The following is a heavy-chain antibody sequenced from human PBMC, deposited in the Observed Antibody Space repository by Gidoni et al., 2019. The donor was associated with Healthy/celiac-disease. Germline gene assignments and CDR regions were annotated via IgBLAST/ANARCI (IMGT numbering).Heavy chain of an antibody. D-gene: IGHD6-6*01. CDR3: ARGGIEAARHFDY. V-gene: IGHV4-34*01. J-gene: IGHJ4*02. CDR1: GGSFSGYY. Sequence: QVQLQQWGAGLLKPSETLSLTCAVYGGSFSGYYWSWIRQPPGKGLEWIGAINHSGSTNYNPSLKSRVTISVDTSKNQFSLKLSSVTAADTAVYYCARGGIEAARHFDYWGQGTLVTVSS. CDR2: INHSGST.